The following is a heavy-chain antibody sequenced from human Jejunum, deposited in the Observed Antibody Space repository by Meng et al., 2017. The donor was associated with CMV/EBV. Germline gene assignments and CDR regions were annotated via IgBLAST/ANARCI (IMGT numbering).Heavy chain of an antibody. Sequence: FTFRRYVMIWVRPSPGEGLEWVSSITGTGGSTYYADSVKGRFTISRDNSKNTLYLQMDSLRDEDTAVYYCAKCPPRYSGSTYYLDYWGQGTLVTVSS. CDR2: ITGTGGST. V-gene: IGHV3-23*01. J-gene: IGHJ4*02. CDR1: FTFRRYV. D-gene: IGHD1-26*01. CDR3: AKCPPRYSGSTYYLDY.